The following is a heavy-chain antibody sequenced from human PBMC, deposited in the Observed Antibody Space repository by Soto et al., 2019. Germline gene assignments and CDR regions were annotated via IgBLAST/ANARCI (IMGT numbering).Heavy chain of an antibody. J-gene: IGHJ6*02. CDR3: AKDRLGRGDYNYYYGMDV. Sequence: PGGSLRLSCAASGFTFSNFAMHWVRQAPGKGLEWVAVTSSDGSNKYYADSVKGRFTISRDNFKNMLFLQMNSLRAEDTAVYYCAKDRLGRGDYNYYYGMDVWGQGTTVTVSS. CDR2: TSSDGSNK. CDR1: GFTFSNFA. D-gene: IGHD3-10*01. V-gene: IGHV3-30*18.